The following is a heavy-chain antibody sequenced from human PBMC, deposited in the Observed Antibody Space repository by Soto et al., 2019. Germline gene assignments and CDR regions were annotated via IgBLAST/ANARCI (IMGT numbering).Heavy chain of an antibody. Sequence: QVQLQESGPGLVKHAQALSLTCTVSGDSISRGGYYWNWLRQHPRKGLEWIGYIYHSGSTIYNPSLKSRVTISVDTSKNRLSLALSNVTAADTAVYYCARDGAGAYGLGWFDPWGQGILVTVSS. CDR1: GDSISRGGYY. D-gene: IGHD2-21*01. CDR2: IYHSGST. J-gene: IGHJ5*02. V-gene: IGHV4-31*03. CDR3: ARDGAGAYGLGWFDP.